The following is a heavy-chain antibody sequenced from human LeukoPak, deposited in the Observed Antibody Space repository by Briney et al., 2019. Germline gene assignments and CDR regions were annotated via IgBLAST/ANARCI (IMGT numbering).Heavy chain of an antibody. V-gene: IGHV4-39*07. CDR1: GGSISSSSYY. D-gene: IGHD3-22*01. Sequence: SETLSLTCTVSGGSISSSSYYWGWIRQPPGKGLEWIGSIYYSGSTYYNSSLKSRVTISVDTSKNQFSLKLSSVTAADTAVYYCTRGSIAYYYMDVWGKGTTVTISS. J-gene: IGHJ6*03. CDR3: TRGSIAYYYMDV. CDR2: IYYSGST.